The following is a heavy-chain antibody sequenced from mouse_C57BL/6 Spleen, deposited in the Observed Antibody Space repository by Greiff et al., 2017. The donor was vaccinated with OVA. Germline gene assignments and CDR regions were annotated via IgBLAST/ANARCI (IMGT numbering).Heavy chain of an antibody. J-gene: IGHJ1*03. V-gene: IGHV1-18*01. CDR1: GYTFTDYN. D-gene: IGHD2-4*01. CDR2: INPNNGGT. CDR3: ARVYDYDDGPWYFDV. Sequence: EVQLQQSGPELVKPGASVKIPCKASGYTFTDYNMDWVKQSHGKSLEWIGDINPNNGGTIYNQKFKGKATLTVEKSSSTAYMELRSLTSEDTAVYYCARVYDYDDGPWYFDVWGTGTTVTVSS.